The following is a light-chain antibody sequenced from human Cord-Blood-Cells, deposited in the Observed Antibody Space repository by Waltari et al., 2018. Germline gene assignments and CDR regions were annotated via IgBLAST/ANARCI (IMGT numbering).Light chain of an antibody. J-gene: IGKJ1*01. CDR1: QSISSY. CDR3: QQSYSTPWT. CDR2: AAS. V-gene: IGKV1-39*01. Sequence: DIQMTQSPSSLSASVGDRVTITCRASQSISSYLNWYQQKQGKAPKLLIYAASSLQSWVPSRCSGSGSGTDFTLTISSLQPEDFATYYCQQSYSTPWTFGQGTKVEIK.